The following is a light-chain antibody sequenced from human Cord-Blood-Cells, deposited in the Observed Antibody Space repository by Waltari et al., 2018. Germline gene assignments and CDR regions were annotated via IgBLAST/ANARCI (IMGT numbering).Light chain of an antibody. CDR3: AAWDDSLNGWV. Sequence: HSVLTQPPSASGTPGQRVTISCSVISLNKGHTTVNGYQQHPGTAPKHLISNNNQRPSGVPDRFSGSKSGTSAALAISGLQSEDEADYYCAAWDDSLNGWVFGGGTKLTVL. CDR2: NNN. J-gene: IGLJ3*02. V-gene: IGLV1-44*01. CDR1: SLNKGHTT.